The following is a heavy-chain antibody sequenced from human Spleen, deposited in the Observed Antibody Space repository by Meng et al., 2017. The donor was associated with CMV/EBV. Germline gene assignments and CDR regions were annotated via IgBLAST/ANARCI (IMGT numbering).Heavy chain of an antibody. J-gene: IGHJ4*02. CDR2: ISSRSSYI. CDR3: ARDREGGGYFDC. CDR1: GFTFSDYS. Sequence: GGSLRLSCAASGFTFSDYSMNWVRQAPGKGLEWVSSISSRSSYIYYADSVKCRFTISRDNAKNSLYLQMNSLRAEDTAVYYCARDREGGGYFDCWGQGTLVTVSS. D-gene: IGHD2-15*01. V-gene: IGHV3-21*01.